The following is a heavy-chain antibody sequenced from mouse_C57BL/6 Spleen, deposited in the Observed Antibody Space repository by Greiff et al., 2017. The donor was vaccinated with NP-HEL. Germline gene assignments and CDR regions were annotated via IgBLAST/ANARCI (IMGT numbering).Heavy chain of an antibody. CDR2: IDPSDSYT. D-gene: IGHD2-5*01. CDR3: ARSGYSNYDD. J-gene: IGHJ2*01. Sequence: QVQLKQPGAELVMPGASVKLSCKASGYTFTSYWMHWVKQRPGQGLEWIGEIDPSDSYTNYNQKFKGKSTLTVDKSSSTAYMQLSSLTSEDSAVDYCARSGYSNYDDWGQGTTLTVSS. CDR1: GYTFTSYW. V-gene: IGHV1-69*01.